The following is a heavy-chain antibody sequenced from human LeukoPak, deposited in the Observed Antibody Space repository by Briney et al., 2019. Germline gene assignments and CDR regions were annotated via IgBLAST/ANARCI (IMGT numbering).Heavy chain of an antibody. D-gene: IGHD3-3*02. Sequence: ASVKVSCKASGYTFSDFYIHWVRQAPGQGLEYVGWITPKSGDTYSPQRFQGRVTMTRDASISTAYMELSSLKSDDTAVYFCARVRLADERAWAYWGQGTLVTVSS. CDR2: ITPKSGDT. CDR1: GYTFSDFY. CDR3: ARVRLADERAWAY. V-gene: IGHV1-2*02. J-gene: IGHJ4*02.